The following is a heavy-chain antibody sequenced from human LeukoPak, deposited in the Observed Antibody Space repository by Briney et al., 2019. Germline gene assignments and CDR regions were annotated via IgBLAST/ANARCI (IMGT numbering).Heavy chain of an antibody. D-gene: IGHD6-13*01. CDR3: AKGAAAGPQHADMDV. CDR1: GFTFSSYG. V-gene: IGHV3-33*06. CDR2: IWHDGSNK. Sequence: GRSLRLSCAASGFTFSSYGMHWVHQAPGKGLEWVAVIWHDGSNKYYADSVKGRFTISRDNSKNTLYLQMNSLRAEDTAVYYCAKGAAAGPQHADMDVWGQGTTVTVSS. J-gene: IGHJ6*02.